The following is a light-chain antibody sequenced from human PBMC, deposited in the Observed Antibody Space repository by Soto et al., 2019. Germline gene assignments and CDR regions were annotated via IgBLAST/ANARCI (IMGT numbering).Light chain of an antibody. CDR3: QQRSNWPPIT. V-gene: IGKV3D-20*02. CDR2: RAS. CDR1: QSVSSSY. Sequence: EIVLTQSPGTLSLSPGERATLSCRASQSVSSSYLAWYQQKPGQAPRLLIYRASTRATGIPARFSGSGSGTDFTLTISSLEPEDFAVYYCQQRSNWPPITFGQGTRLEIK. J-gene: IGKJ5*01.